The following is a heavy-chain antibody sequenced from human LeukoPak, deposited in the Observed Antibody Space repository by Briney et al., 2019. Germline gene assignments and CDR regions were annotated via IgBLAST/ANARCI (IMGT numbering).Heavy chain of an antibody. CDR1: GFTFSDYS. J-gene: IGHJ3*01. CDR3: ARRGIDAFDF. D-gene: IGHD6-25*01. CDR2: FSSRSGSIT. Sequence: GESLRLSCEASGFTFSDYSMNWVRQAPGKGPEWVSYFSSRSGSITHYADSVKGRFTISRDNAKNSLYLQMNSVRAEDTAVYYCARRGIDAFDFWGQGTVVTVSS. V-gene: IGHV3-48*04.